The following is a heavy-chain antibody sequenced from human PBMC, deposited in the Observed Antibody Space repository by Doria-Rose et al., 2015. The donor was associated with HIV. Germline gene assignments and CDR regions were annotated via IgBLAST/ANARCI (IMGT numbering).Heavy chain of an antibody. D-gene: IGHD6-13*01. CDR1: GVSLSSPGMG. CDR2: IFSDDER. Sequence: QVTLKESGPVLVKPTETLTLTCTVSGVSLSSPGMGVSWIRQPPGKALEWLANIFSDDERSYKTSLKSRLTISRGTYKIQVCLTMSDMDPVDTATYYCARIKSSRWYHKYYFDFWGQGTLVIVSA. J-gene: IGHJ4*02. CDR3: ARIKSSRWYHKYYFDF. V-gene: IGHV2-26*01.